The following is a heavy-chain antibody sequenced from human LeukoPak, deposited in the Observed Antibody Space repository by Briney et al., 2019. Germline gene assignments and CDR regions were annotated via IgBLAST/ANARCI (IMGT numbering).Heavy chain of an antibody. V-gene: IGHV4-61*01. CDR3: ARGESGSYYAFDI. CDR1: GGSISSGSYY. Sequence: SETLSLTCTVSGGSISSGSYYWSWIRQPPGKALEWIGYIYYSGSTNYNPSLKSRVTISVDTTKNQFSLKLSSVTAADTAVYYCARGESGSYYAFDIWGQGTMVTVSS. D-gene: IGHD1-26*01. J-gene: IGHJ3*02. CDR2: IYYSGST.